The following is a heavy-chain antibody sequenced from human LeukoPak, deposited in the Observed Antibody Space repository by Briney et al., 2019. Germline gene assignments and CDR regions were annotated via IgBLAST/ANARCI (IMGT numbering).Heavy chain of an antibody. CDR1: GYSFTSYW. D-gene: IGHD3-9*01. CDR2: IYPGDSDT. CDR3: ARHIGYYDILTGYYKGGAFDI. V-gene: IGHV5-51*01. J-gene: IGHJ3*02. Sequence: ESLKISCKGSGYSFTSYWIGWVRQMPGKGLEWMGIIYPGDSDTRYSPSFQGQVTISADKSISTAYLQWSSLKASDTAMYYCARHIGYYDILTGYYKGGAFDIWGQGTMVTVSS.